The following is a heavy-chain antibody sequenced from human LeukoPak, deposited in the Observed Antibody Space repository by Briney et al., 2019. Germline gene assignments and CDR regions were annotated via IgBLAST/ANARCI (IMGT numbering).Heavy chain of an antibody. J-gene: IGHJ3*02. Sequence: ASVKVSCKASGYTFTGYYMHWVRQAPGQGLEWMGWINPNSGGTNYAQKFQGWVTMTRDTSISTAYMELSRLRSDDTAVYYCARGIQLWLLGGDAFDIWGQGTMVTVSS. CDR2: INPNSGGT. D-gene: IGHD5-18*01. CDR3: ARGIQLWLLGGDAFDI. CDR1: GYTFTGYY. V-gene: IGHV1-2*04.